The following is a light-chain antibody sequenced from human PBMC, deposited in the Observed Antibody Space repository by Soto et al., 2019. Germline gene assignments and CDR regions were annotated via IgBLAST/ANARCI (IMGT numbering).Light chain of an antibody. CDR1: QSLSSY. V-gene: IGKV1-39*01. Sequence: DIQMPQSPSSLSASVGDRVTITCRASQSLSSYLNWYQQKPGKAPKLLIYAASSLQSGVPSRFSGRGPATDVTLTIGSLQPEDFATYYGQQSYLTRLTVGGGTKVEIK. CDR2: AAS. CDR3: QQSYLTRLT. J-gene: IGKJ4*01.